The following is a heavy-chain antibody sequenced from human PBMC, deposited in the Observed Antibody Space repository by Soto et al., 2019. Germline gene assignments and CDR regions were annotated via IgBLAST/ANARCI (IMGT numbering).Heavy chain of an antibody. Sequence: QVQLVESGGGVVQPGRSLRLSCAASGFTFSSYGMHWVRQAPGKGLEWVAVIWYDGSNKYYADSVKGRITISRDNSKNTLYLQMNSLRAEDTAVYYCARGYCSSTSCSPYYYYYYMDVWGKGTTVTVSS. D-gene: IGHD2-2*01. CDR3: ARGYCSSTSCSPYYYYYYMDV. V-gene: IGHV3-33*01. CDR2: IWYDGSNK. J-gene: IGHJ6*03. CDR1: GFTFSSYG.